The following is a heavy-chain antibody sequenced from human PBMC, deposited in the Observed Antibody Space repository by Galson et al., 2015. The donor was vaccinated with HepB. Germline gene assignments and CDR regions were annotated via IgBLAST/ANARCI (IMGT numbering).Heavy chain of an antibody. V-gene: IGHV4-61*01. Sequence: SETLSLTCTVSGGSVSSGSYYWSWIRQPPGKGLEWIGYIYYSGSTNYNPSLKSRVTISVDTSKNQFSLQLKSVTPEDTAVYYCAASEVPGTDAFDIWGQGTMVTVSS. CDR1: GGSVSSGSYY. CDR3: AASEVPGTDAFDI. D-gene: IGHD1-1*01. CDR2: IYYSGST. J-gene: IGHJ3*02.